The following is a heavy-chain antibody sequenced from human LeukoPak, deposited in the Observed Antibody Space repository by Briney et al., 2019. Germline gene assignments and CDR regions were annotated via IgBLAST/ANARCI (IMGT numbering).Heavy chain of an antibody. CDR1: GFTFSSYI. CDR2: ISRGRDYI. Sequence: GGSLRLSCAASGFTFSSYIMSWIRQAPGKGLEWVSSISRGRDYIYYAHSVKGRFTISRDIAKNLLYLQMNSLRVEDTAVYYCAREFTGSQGLVVGYMDVWGKGNTVIVSS. J-gene: IGHJ6*04. D-gene: IGHD6-19*01. CDR3: AREFTGSQGLVVGYMDV. V-gene: IGHV3-21*01.